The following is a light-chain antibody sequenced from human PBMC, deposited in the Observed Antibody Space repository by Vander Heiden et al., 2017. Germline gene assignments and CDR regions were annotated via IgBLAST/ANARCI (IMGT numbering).Light chain of an antibody. V-gene: IGLV3-21*02. CDR2: DDS. Sequence: SYVLTQPPSVSVAPGPTASSTCGGNNIGSNSVPWYQQMPGQAPVLVVVDDSDRTSGITERVSGSNSGNTGTMTITRVEAGDEDDADCQLWDSSTDHPYYVFGTGTKVTVL. CDR1: NIGSNS. CDR3: QLWDSSTDHPYYV. J-gene: IGLJ1*01.